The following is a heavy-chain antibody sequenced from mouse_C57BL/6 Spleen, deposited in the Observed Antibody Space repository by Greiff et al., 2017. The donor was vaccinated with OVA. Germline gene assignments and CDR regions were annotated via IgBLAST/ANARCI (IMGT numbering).Heavy chain of an antibody. Sequence: EVQLQQSGPELVKPGASVKISCKASGYTFTDYYMNWVKQSHGKSLEWIGDINPNNGGTSYNQKFKGKATLTVDKSSSTAYMELRSLTSEDSAVYYCARELNYSNPSFAYWGQGTLVTVSA. CDR2: INPNNGGT. J-gene: IGHJ3*01. V-gene: IGHV1-26*01. D-gene: IGHD2-5*01. CDR1: GYTFTDYY. CDR3: ARELNYSNPSFAY.